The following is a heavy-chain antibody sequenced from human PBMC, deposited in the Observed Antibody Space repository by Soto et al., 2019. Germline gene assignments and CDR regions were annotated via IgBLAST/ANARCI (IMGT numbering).Heavy chain of an antibody. CDR3: ARDRDPGQWLTTNYFDY. J-gene: IGHJ4*02. V-gene: IGHV3-33*01. CDR1: GFTFSSYG. CDR2: IWYHGSNK. D-gene: IGHD6-19*01. Sequence: PGGSLRLSCAASGFTFSSYGMHWVRQAPGKELEWVAVIWYHGSNKYYADSVKGRFTISRDNSKNTLYLQMNSLRAEDTAVYYCARDRDPGQWLTTNYFDYWGQGTLVTVSS.